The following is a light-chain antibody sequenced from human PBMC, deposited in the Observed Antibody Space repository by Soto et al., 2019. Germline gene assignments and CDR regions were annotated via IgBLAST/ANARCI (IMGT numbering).Light chain of an antibody. V-gene: IGKV1-5*01. Sequence: DIQMTQSPSALSASVGDTVTITCRASRYISDWLAWYQQKPGKAPDLLISDASDLRSGVPSRFSGSGSGAEFTLTITSLQPEDSATYYCLQYASYSWAFGQGTKVEI. CDR3: LQYASYSWA. J-gene: IGKJ1*01. CDR1: RYISDW. CDR2: DAS.